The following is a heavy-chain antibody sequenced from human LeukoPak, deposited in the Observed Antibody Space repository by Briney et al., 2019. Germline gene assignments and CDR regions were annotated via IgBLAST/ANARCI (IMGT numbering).Heavy chain of an antibody. D-gene: IGHD6-13*01. V-gene: IGHV3-30*02. CDR1: GFTFSSYG. CDR3: ARDGEIAAAGYYYYYYMDV. J-gene: IGHJ6*03. Sequence: PGGSLRLSCAASGFTFSSYGMHWVRQAPGKGLEWVAFIRYDGSNKYYADSVKGRFTISRDNSKNTLYLQMNSLRAEDTAVYYCARDGEIAAAGYYYYYYMDVWGKGTTVTVSS. CDR2: IRYDGSNK.